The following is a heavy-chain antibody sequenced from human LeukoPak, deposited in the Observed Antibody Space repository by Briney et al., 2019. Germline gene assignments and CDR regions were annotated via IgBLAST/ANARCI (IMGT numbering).Heavy chain of an antibody. V-gene: IGHV1-69*13. CDR1: ENSISNYA. Sequence: PGDSVKVSCKASENSISNYAVSWVRQAPGQGFEWMGGIIPIFGTADYAQKFQGRVTITADQSTSTTYMALSSLKSEDTATYYCTTRACHAGGCSSSFYYYYGLHFWGQGTTVSVSS. CDR3: TTRACHAGGCSSSFYYYYGLHF. J-gene: IGHJ6*02. CDR2: IIPIFGTA. D-gene: IGHD3-16*01.